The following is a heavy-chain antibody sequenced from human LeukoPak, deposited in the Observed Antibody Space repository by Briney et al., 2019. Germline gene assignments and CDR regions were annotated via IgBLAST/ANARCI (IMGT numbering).Heavy chain of an antibody. J-gene: IGHJ4*02. Sequence: PSETLSLTCAVYGGSFSGYYWSWIRQPPGKGLEWIGEINHSGSTNYNPSLKSRVTISVDTSKNQFSLKLSSVTAADTAVYYCARDSSYGDEFDYWGQGTLVTVSS. V-gene: IGHV4-34*01. CDR1: GGSFSGYY. CDR2: INHSGST. D-gene: IGHD4-17*01. CDR3: ARDSSYGDEFDY.